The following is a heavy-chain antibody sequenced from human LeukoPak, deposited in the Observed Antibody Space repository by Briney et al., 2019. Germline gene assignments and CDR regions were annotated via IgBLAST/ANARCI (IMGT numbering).Heavy chain of an antibody. Sequence: GGSLRLSCAASGFTFSSYAMHWVRRAPGKGLEWVAVISYDGSNKYYADSVKGRFTISRDNSKNTLYLQMNSLRAEDTAVYYCARDSGYSSTTDYYYGMDVWGQGTTVTVSS. V-gene: IGHV3-30*04. D-gene: IGHD6-13*01. CDR1: GFTFSSYA. CDR2: ISYDGSNK. J-gene: IGHJ6*02. CDR3: ARDSGYSSTTDYYYGMDV.